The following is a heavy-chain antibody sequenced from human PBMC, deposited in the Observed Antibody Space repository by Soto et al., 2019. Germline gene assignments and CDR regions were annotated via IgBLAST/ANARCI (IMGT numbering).Heavy chain of an antibody. D-gene: IGHD6-25*01. V-gene: IGHV3-21*01. Sequence: PGGSLRLSCAASGFTFSSYSMNWVRQAPGKGLEWVSSISSSSSYIYYADSVKGRFTISRDNAKNSLYLQMNSLRAEDTAVYYCARDRKVGVGYSQLYYGMDVWGQGTTVTVSS. CDR3: ARDRKVGVGYSQLYYGMDV. J-gene: IGHJ6*02. CDR1: GFTFSSYS. CDR2: ISSSSSYI.